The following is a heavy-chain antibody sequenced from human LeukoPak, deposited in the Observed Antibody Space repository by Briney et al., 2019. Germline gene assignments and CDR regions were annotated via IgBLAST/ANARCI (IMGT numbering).Heavy chain of an antibody. J-gene: IGHJ6*03. CDR2: IYTSGST. Sequence: ASETLSLTCIVSGGSISSYYWSWLRQPAGKGLEWIGRIYTSGSTNYNPSLKSRVTMSVDTSKNQFSLNLSSVTAADTAVYYCARGASKYYYYYMDVWGKGTTVTVSS. V-gene: IGHV4-4*07. CDR3: ARGASKYYYYYMDV. CDR1: GGSISSYY.